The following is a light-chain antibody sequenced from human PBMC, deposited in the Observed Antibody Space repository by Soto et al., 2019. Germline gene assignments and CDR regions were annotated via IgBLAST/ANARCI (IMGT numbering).Light chain of an antibody. J-gene: IGLJ1*01. CDR2: EVT. CDR3: ASYAGTKLFV. Sequence: QSALAQPPSASGSPGQSLTISCTGTSSDVGFYNFVSWYQQRPGKAPKLVIYEVTKRPSGVPDRFSGSKSGSTASLTVSGLQADDEAEYYCASYAGTKLFVFGSGTKVNRP. CDR1: SSDVGFYNF. V-gene: IGLV2-8*01.